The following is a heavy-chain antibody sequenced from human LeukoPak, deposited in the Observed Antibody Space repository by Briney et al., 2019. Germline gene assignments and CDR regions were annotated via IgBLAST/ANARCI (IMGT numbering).Heavy chain of an antibody. CDR1: GGSFSGYY. CDR2: INHSGST. D-gene: IGHD6-19*01. CDR3: ARAIRDSSGWSSPYYYYYYMDV. V-gene: IGHV4-34*01. Sequence: PSETLSLTCAVYGGSFSGYYWSWIRQLPGKGLEWIGEINHSGSTNYNPSLKSRVTISVDTSKNQFSLRLSSVTAADTAVYYCARAIRDSSGWSSPYYYYYYMDVWGKGTTVTVSS. J-gene: IGHJ6*03.